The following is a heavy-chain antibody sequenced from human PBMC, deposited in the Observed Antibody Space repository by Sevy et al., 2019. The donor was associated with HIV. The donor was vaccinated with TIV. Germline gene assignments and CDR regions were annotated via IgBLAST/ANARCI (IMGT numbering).Heavy chain of an antibody. Sequence: ASVKVSCKASGYTFTNYYMHWVRQAPGQGLEWMGRINPNSGGTNYAQKFQGRVTMTRDTSISTAYMELSRLRSDDTAMYYCSTSRDRVCSTSFSHTFDYWGQGTLVTVSS. CDR3: STSRDRVCSTSFSHTFDY. CDR1: GYTFTNYY. D-gene: IGHD2-2*01. J-gene: IGHJ4*02. CDR2: INPNSGGT. V-gene: IGHV1-2*06.